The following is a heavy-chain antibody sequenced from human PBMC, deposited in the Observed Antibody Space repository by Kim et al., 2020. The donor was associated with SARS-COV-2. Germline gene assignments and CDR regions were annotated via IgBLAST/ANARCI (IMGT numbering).Heavy chain of an antibody. V-gene: IGHV1-69*13. CDR3: ARHLGPIAAAGTDWFDT. J-gene: IGHJ5*01. CDR2: IIPILGSE. D-gene: IGHD6-13*01. CDR1: GGSFRSHT. Sequence: SVKVSCKASGGSFRSHTITWVRQAPGQGLEWMGGIIPILGSENYAQKFQGRLSITADESRTTAYMELSSLRSDDTAVYFCARHLGPIAAAGTDWFDTWG.